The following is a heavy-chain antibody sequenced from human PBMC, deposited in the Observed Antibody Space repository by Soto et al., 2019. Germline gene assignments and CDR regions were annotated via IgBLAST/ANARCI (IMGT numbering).Heavy chain of an antibody. J-gene: IGHJ4*02. Sequence: QVELVESGGGVAQPGRSLRLSCAASGFIFSTYGMHWLRQAPGKGLEWVAVIWYDGGIKYYADSVKGRFTISRDNYKNTLYLRMNSLRAENMVIFYCARAVGPFDYWGQGTLVTVSS. CDR2: IWYDGGIK. CDR1: GFIFSTYG. V-gene: IGHV3-33*01. CDR3: ARAVGPFDY.